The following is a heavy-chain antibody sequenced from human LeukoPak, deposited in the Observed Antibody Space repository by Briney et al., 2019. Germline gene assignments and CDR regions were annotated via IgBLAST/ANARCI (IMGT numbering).Heavy chain of an antibody. V-gene: IGHV3-74*01. CDR1: GFTFSSYL. CDR3: TRSDWFDP. J-gene: IGHJ5*02. Sequence: PGGSLRLSCAASGFTFSSYLMHWVRQAPGRGLVWVSRINTDGSRTSYADSVKGRFTISRDSAENTLYLQMNSLRAEDTAVYYCTRSDWFDPWGQGTLVTVSS. CDR2: INTDGSRT.